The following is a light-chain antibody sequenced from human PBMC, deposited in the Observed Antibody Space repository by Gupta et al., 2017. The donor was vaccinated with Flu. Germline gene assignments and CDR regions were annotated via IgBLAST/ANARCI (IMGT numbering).Light chain of an antibody. CDR1: KLEDTY. Sequence: SFELTQPTAVSVSPGQTASITCSGDKLEDTYVCWYQQRPGQSPVLVVYQDDKRPSGIPDRFSGSSSGNTAVLTISGTQAVDEADYYCQAWDKNIVIFGGGTKLTVL. V-gene: IGLV3-1*01. CDR2: QDD. J-gene: IGLJ2*01. CDR3: QAWDKNIVI.